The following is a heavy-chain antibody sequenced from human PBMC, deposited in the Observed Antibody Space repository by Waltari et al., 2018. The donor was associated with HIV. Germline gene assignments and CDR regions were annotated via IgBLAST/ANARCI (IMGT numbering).Heavy chain of an antibody. CDR1: GGSISSYY. D-gene: IGHD3-16*01. J-gene: IGHJ4*02. CDR2: IYYSGST. Sequence: QVQLQESGPGLVKPSETLSLTCTVSGGSISSYYWSWIRQPPGKGLEWIGYIYYSGSTNYNPSLKSRVTISVDTSKNQFSLKLSSVTAADTAVYYCARDRFGGVFDYWGQGTLVTVSS. CDR3: ARDRFGGVFDY. V-gene: IGHV4-59*01.